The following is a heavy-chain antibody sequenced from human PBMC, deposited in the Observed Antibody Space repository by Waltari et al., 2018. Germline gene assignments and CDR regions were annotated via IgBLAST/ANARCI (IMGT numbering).Heavy chain of an antibody. Sequence: EVQLVGSGGGLVQPGGSLRRPCAASGLTLSSYWMSWVRQAPGKGLEWVANIMTDGSEEYYVDSVRGRFTISRDNAKNSLFLQMNSLRPEDTAVYYCARDQWFAFDIWGQGTMVTVSS. J-gene: IGHJ3*02. V-gene: IGHV3-7*01. CDR2: IMTDGSEE. CDR1: GLTLSSYW. D-gene: IGHD3-22*01. CDR3: ARDQWFAFDI.